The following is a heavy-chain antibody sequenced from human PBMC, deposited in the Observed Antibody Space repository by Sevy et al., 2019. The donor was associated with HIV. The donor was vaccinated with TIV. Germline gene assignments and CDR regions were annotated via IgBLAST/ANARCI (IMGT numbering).Heavy chain of an antibody. CDR3: ARVESCGGDCYYADY. D-gene: IGHD2-21*02. V-gene: IGHV1-46*01. CDR2: INPSGGGT. CDR1: GYTFTSYY. Sequence: ASVKVSCKASGYTFTSYYIHWVRQAPGQGLECMGVINPSGGGTNYAQKFQGRVTFTRDTSTRTVYMELSSLRAEDTAVYYCARVESCGGDCYYADYWGQGTQVTVSS. J-gene: IGHJ4*02.